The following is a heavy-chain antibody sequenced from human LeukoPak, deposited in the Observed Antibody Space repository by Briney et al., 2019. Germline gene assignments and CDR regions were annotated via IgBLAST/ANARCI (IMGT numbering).Heavy chain of an antibody. V-gene: IGHV1-2*02. CDR2: INPNSGGT. CDR1: GYTFTGYY. J-gene: IGHJ3*02. CDR3: ARSYGEADAFDI. Sequence: ASVKVSCKAPGYTFTGYYMHWVRQAPGQGLEWMGWINPNSGGTNYAQKFQGRVTMTRDTSISRAYMELSRLRSDDTAVYYCARSYGEADAFDIWGQGTMVTVSS. D-gene: IGHD3-10*01.